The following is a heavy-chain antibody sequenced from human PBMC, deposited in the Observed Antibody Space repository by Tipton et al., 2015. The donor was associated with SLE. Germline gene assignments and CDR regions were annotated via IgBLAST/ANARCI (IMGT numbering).Heavy chain of an antibody. CDR1: GFTFSSYA. CDR3: ARGGTSSSSDYYMDV. CDR2: ISGSGGST. Sequence: SLRLSCAASGFTFSSYAMSWVRQAPGKGLEWVSAISGSGGSTYYADSVKGRFTISRDNSKNTLYLQMNSLRAEDTAVYYCARGGTSSSSDYYMDVWGKGTTVTVSS. D-gene: IGHD6-6*01. V-gene: IGHV3-23*01. J-gene: IGHJ6*03.